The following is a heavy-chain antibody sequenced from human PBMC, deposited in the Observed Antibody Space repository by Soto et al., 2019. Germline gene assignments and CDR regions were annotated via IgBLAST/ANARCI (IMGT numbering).Heavy chain of an antibody. CDR2: IYYSGST. D-gene: IGHD2-21*01. CDR3: ARDIVLSRYDYGMDV. V-gene: IGHV4-61*01. CDR1: GGSVSSGSYY. Sequence: PSQTLSLTCTVSGGSVSSGSYYWSWIRQPPGKGLEWIGYIYYSGSTNYNPSLKSRVTISVDTSKNQFSLKLISVTATDTAVYYCARDIVLSRYDYGMDVWGQGTTVTVSS. J-gene: IGHJ6*02.